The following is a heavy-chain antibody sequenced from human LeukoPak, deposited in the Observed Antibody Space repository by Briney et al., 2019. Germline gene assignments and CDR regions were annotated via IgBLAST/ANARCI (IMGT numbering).Heavy chain of an antibody. D-gene: IGHD3-3*01. CDR3: ARGCEYDLWSNYYYYYMDV. CDR1: GYTFTSYD. Sequence: ASVKVSCKASGYTFTSYDINWVRQATGQGLEWMGWMNPNSGNTGYAQKFQGRVTITRNTSISTAYMELSSLRSEDTAVYYCARGCEYDLWSNYYYYYMDVWGKGTTVTVSS. CDR2: MNPNSGNT. V-gene: IGHV1-8*03. J-gene: IGHJ6*03.